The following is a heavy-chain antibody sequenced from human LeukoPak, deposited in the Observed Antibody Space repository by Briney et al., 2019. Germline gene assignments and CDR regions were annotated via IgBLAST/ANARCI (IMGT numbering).Heavy chain of an antibody. CDR2: ITISGGNT. CDR1: GFTFSSYA. V-gene: IGHV3-23*01. Sequence: GGSLRLSCAASGFTFSSYAMSWVRQAPGKGLAWVSTITISGGNTYHADSVKGRFTISRDNSKNTVHLQMSSLRAEDTAVYYCAKEFVEGALDIWGQGTMVTVSS. J-gene: IGHJ3*02. CDR3: AKEFVEGALDI. D-gene: IGHD2-21*01.